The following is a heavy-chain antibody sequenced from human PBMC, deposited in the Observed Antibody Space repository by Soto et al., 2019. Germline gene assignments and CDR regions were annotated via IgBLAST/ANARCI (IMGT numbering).Heavy chain of an antibody. V-gene: IGHV1-46*01. D-gene: IGHD5-12*01. CDR1: GYTFTSYY. J-gene: IGHJ4*02. CDR3: ATAEDRGYSGYDGG. CDR2: INPSGGST. Sequence: ASVKVSSKASGYTFTSYYMHWVRQAPGQGLEWMGIINPSGGSTSYAQKFQGRVTMTEDTSTDTAYMELSSLRSEDTAVYYCATAEDRGYSGYDGGWGQGTLVTVSS.